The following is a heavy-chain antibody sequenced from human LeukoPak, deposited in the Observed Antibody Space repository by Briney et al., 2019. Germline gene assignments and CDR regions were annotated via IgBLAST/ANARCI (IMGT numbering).Heavy chain of an antibody. CDR2: MNPNSGNT. J-gene: IGHJ6*02. CDR1: GYTFTSYD. Sequence: ASVKVSCKVSGYTFTSYDINWVRQATGQGLEWMGWMNPNSGNTGYAQKFQGRVTMTRDTSTSTVYMELSSLRSEDTAVYYCARRSVVAATHYYYYGMDVWGQGTTVTVSS. CDR3: ARRSVVAATHYYYYGMDV. D-gene: IGHD2-15*01. V-gene: IGHV1-8*01.